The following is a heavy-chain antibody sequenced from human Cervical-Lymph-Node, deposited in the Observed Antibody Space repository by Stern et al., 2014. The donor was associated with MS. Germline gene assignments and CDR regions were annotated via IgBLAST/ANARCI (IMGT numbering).Heavy chain of an antibody. V-gene: IGHV3-23*04. D-gene: IGHD6-19*01. CDR1: GFTFSSYA. J-gene: IGHJ4*02. CDR3: AKEGAIAVAGTGFDY. CDR2: IRGSGGSA. Sequence: EVQLVESGGGLVQPGGSLRLSCAASGFTFSSYAMSWVRQAPGKGLEWVSAIRGSGGSAYYADSVQGRFTISRDNSKNTLYLQMNSLRAEDTAVYYCAKEGAIAVAGTGFDYWGQGTLVTVSS.